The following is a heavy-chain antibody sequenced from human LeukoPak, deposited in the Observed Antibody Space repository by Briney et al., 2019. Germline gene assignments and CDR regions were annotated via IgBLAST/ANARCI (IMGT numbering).Heavy chain of an antibody. V-gene: IGHV4-34*01. Sequence: SETLSLTCAVYGGSFSGYYWSWIRQPPGKGLEWIGEINHSGSTNYNPSLKSRVTISVDTSKNQFSLKLSSVTAADTAVYYCARIRGFIAAREPFDYWGQGTLVTVSS. CDR2: INHSGST. D-gene: IGHD6-6*01. CDR3: ARIRGFIAAREPFDY. CDR1: GGSFSGYY. J-gene: IGHJ4*02.